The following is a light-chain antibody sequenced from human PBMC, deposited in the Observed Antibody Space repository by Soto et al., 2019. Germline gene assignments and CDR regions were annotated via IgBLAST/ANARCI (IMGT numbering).Light chain of an antibody. Sequence: EIVLTQSPATLSLSPGERATLSCRASQSVSSYLAWYQQKPGQAPRLLMYDVFNRATGIPARFSGSGSGTDFTLTISSLEPEDFAVYYCQQRRYWPITFGQGTRL. CDR2: DVF. J-gene: IGKJ5*01. V-gene: IGKV3-11*01. CDR3: QQRRYWPIT. CDR1: QSVSSY.